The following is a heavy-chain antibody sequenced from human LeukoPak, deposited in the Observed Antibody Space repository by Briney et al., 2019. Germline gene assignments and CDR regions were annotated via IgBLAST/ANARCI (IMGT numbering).Heavy chain of an antibody. Sequence: GGSLRLSCAATGFTFSRYWMAWVRQAPGKGLEWVANIRGDAGDKGYADSVKGRFTISRDNGKNSLYLQMNSLRAEDTAVYYCASSGWANPVWGQGTTVTVSS. CDR2: IRGDAGDK. D-gene: IGHD6-19*01. CDR3: ASSGWANPV. J-gene: IGHJ6*02. V-gene: IGHV3-7*01. CDR1: GFTFSRYW.